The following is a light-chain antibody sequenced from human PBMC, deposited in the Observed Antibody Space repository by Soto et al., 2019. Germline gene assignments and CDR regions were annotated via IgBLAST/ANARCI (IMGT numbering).Light chain of an antibody. J-gene: IGKJ2*01. Sequence: DIVMTQSPLSLPVTPGEPASISCRSSQSLLHSNGYNYLDWYLQKPGQSPQLLIYLGSNRASGVPDRFSGSXSGTDFTLKISRVEAXXXGXXXXMQALRENTFGQGTKLEIK. CDR1: QSLLHSNGYNY. V-gene: IGKV2-28*01. CDR2: LGS. CDR3: MQALRENT.